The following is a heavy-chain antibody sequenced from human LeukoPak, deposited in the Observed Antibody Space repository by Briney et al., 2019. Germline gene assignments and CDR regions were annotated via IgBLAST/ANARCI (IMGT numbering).Heavy chain of an antibody. CDR3: ARGVDGSKRTREFDY. CDR1: GGSTSSYY. J-gene: IGHJ4*02. Sequence: SETLSLTCTVSGGSTSSYYWSWIRQPAGKGLEWIGRIYTSGSTNYNPSLKSRVTMSVDTSKNQFSLKLSSVTAADTAVYYCARGVDGSKRTREFDYWGQGTLVTVSS. D-gene: IGHD1-26*01. V-gene: IGHV4-4*07. CDR2: IYTSGST.